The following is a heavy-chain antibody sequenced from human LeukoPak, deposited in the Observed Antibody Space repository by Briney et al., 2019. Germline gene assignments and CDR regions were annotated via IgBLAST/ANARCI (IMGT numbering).Heavy chain of an antibody. Sequence: ASETLSPTCTVSGDFSIHYWTWIRQPAGKGLEWIGRISTTGSTNYNTSLKSRITMSVDTSKNQFSLKLSSVTAADTAVYYCARDSFGVNAFSIWGQGTVVTVSS. CDR2: ISTTGST. D-gene: IGHD3-10*01. V-gene: IGHV4-4*07. CDR3: ARDSFGVNAFSI. CDR1: GDFSIHY. J-gene: IGHJ3*02.